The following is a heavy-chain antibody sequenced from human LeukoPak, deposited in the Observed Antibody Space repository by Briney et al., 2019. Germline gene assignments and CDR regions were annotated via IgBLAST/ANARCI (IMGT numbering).Heavy chain of an antibody. J-gene: IGHJ4*02. CDR3: ARDQIGYGLDY. CDR2: IYDSWNT. CDR1: SGSINNHY. V-gene: IGHV4-59*11. D-gene: IGHD5-18*01. Sequence: PSETLSLTCIVSSGSINNHYWSWIRQPPGKGLEWIGYIYDSWNTNHNPSLKSRVTISIDTSKNQFSLNLTSVTAADTAVYYCARDQIGYGLDYWGQGTLVTVSS.